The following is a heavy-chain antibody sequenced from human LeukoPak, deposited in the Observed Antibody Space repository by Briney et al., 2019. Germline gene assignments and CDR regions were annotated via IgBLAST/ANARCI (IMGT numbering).Heavy chain of an antibody. Sequence: GGSLRLSCAASGFTFSSYAMTWVRQAPGKGLEWVSGISGSCGSTYYADSVKGRFTISRDNSENTLYLQMNSLRADDTAVYYWSQVPLSYYDNRAYYSPPHSYFASGGQGTLVTVSS. J-gene: IGHJ4*02. CDR2: ISGSCGST. D-gene: IGHD3-22*01. V-gene: IGHV3-23*01. CDR3: SQVPLSYYDNRAYYSPPHSYFAS. CDR1: GFTFSSYA.